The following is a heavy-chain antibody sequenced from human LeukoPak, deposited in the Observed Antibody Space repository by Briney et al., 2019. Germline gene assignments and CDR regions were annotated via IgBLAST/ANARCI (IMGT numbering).Heavy chain of an antibody. CDR3: VNQISGWVY. CDR2: SSGNGGST. J-gene: IGHJ4*02. Sequence: PGGSLRLSCSASGFTFSTLPMHWVRQAPGKGLEYVSGSSGNGGSTYYADSAKGRFTISRDNSKNTLYLQMSSLRPEDTAVYYCVNQISGWVYWGQGTLVTVSS. D-gene: IGHD6-19*01. CDR1: GFTFSTLP. V-gene: IGHV3-64D*06.